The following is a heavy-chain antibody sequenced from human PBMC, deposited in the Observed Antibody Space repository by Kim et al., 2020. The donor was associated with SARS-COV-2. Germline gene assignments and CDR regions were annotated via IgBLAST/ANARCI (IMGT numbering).Heavy chain of an antibody. CDR3: ARHCSGGSCYSWYFDY. Sequence: SETLSLTCTVSGGPISSGGYYWSWIRQHPGKGLEWIGYIYYSGSTYYNPSLKSRVTISVDTSKNQFSLKLSSVTAADTAVYYCARHCSGGSCYSWYFDYWGQGTLVTVSS. V-gene: IGHV4-31*03. CDR2: IYYSGST. D-gene: IGHD2-15*01. J-gene: IGHJ4*02. CDR1: GGPISSGGYY.